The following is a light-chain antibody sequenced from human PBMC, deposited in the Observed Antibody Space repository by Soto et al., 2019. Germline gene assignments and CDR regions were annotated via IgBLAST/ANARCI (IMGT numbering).Light chain of an antibody. Sequence: DIQMTQSSSSLSASVGDRVTITCRASQGISNYLAWYQQKPGKVPKLLIYAASTLQSGVPSRFSGSGSGTDFTLTISSLQPADVATYYCQKYNSAPRTFGQGTKLEIK. CDR2: AAS. J-gene: IGKJ2*01. CDR1: QGISNY. V-gene: IGKV1-27*01. CDR3: QKYNSAPRT.